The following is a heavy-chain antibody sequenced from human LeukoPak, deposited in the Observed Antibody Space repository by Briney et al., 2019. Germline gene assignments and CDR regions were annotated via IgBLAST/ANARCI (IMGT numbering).Heavy chain of an antibody. Sequence: SETLSLTCTVSGGSISSGSYYWSWIRQPAGKGLEWIGRIYTSGSTNYNPSLKSRVTISVDTSKNQFSLKLSSVTAADTAVYYCATYTDAFDIWGQGTMVTVSS. CDR3: ATYTDAFDI. CDR2: IYTSGST. J-gene: IGHJ3*02. CDR1: GGSISSGSYY. V-gene: IGHV4-61*02. D-gene: IGHD3-16*01.